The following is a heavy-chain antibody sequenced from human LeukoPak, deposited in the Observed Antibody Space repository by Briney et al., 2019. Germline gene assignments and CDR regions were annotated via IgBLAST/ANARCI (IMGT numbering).Heavy chain of an antibody. CDR2: INPNSGGT. D-gene: IGHD3-3*01. J-gene: IGHJ6*03. V-gene: IGHV1-69*10. Sequence: SVKVSCKASGDTFSRYAISWVRQAPGQGLEWMGWINPNSGGTNYAQKFQGRVTITADKSTSTAYMELSSLRSEDTAVYYCARGITIFGVVPRKYYYYYMDVWGKGTTVTVSS. CDR1: GDTFSRYA. CDR3: ARGITIFGVVPRKYYYYYMDV.